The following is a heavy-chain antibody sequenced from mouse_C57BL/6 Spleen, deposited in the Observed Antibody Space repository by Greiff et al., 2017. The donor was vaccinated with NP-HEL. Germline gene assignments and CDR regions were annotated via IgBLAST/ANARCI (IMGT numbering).Heavy chain of an antibody. CDR2: INPYNGDT. Sequence: EVQLQQSGPELVKPGDSVKISCKASGYSFTGYFMNWVMQSHGKSLEWIGRINPYNGDTFYNQKFKGKATLTVDKSSSTAHMELRSLTSEDSAVYYCARGGLLRYWFAYWGQGTLVTVSA. CDR3: ARGGLLRYWFAY. D-gene: IGHD1-1*01. CDR1: GYSFTGYF. V-gene: IGHV1-20*01. J-gene: IGHJ3*01.